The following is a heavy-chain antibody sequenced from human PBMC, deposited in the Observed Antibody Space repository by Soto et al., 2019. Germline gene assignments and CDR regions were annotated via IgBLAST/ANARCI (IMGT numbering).Heavy chain of an antibody. Sequence: SETPFLTCAVSGGALSSSNWWGWVRQPPGKGLEWIGEIYHSGSTNYNPSLKSRVTISVDKSKNQFSLKLSSVTAADTAVYYCARVVVPAVRNAFDIWGQGTMVTVSS. V-gene: IGHV4-4*02. CDR1: GGALSSSNW. CDR3: ARVVVPAVRNAFDI. D-gene: IGHD2-2*01. J-gene: IGHJ3*02. CDR2: IYHSGST.